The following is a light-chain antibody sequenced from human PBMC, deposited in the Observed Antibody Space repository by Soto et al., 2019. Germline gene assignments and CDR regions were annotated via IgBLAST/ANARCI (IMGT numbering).Light chain of an antibody. CDR2: AAS. Sequence: DIQMTQSPSSLSASVGDRVTITCRASQGISNYLAWYQQKPGRVPTFLIYAASTVRSGVPSRFSGSGSGTEFTLTISSLQPDDVATYYCQKYDSVPWTFGQGTKVEIK. CDR1: QGISNY. V-gene: IGKV1-27*01. J-gene: IGKJ1*01. CDR3: QKYDSVPWT.